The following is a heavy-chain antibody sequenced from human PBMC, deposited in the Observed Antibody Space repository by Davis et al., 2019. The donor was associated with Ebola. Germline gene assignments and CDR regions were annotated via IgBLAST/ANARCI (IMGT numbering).Heavy chain of an antibody. J-gene: IGHJ3*02. CDR1: GYTFSSYG. CDR3: ARTSIVGTTTTASDI. CDR2: ISGYNGKT. D-gene: IGHD1-26*01. Sequence: ASVKVSCKASGYTFSSYGISWVRQAPGQGLEWMGWISGYNGKTNYKEKFQGRVTMTTDTSTSTAYMELRSLRSDDTAVYFCARTSIVGTTTTASDIWGQGTKVTVSS. V-gene: IGHV1-18*04.